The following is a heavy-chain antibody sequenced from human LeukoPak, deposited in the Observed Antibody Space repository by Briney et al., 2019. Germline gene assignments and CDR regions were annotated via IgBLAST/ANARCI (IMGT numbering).Heavy chain of an antibody. CDR3: ARTVLLWFGELFDTTNWFDP. V-gene: IGHV4-39*07. CDR2: IYYSGST. D-gene: IGHD3-10*01. Sequence: SETLSLTCTVSGGSISSSSYYWGWIRQPPGKGLEWIGTIYYSGSTYYNPSLKSRVTISVDTSKNQFSLKLSSVTAADTAVYYCARTVLLWFGELFDTTNWFDPWGQGTLVTASS. CDR1: GGSISSSSYY. J-gene: IGHJ5*02.